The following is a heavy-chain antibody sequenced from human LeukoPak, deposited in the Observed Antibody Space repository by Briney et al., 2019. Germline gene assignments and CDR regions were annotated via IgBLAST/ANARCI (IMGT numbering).Heavy chain of an antibody. CDR1: GGSISSSSYY. J-gene: IGHJ4*02. CDR3: ARGGVQLWSEGIDY. V-gene: IGHV4-39*01. Sequence: TSETLSLTCTVSGGSISSSSYYWGWIRQPPGRGLEWIGSIYYSGSTYYNPSLKSRVTISVDTSKNQFSLKLSSVTAADTAVYYCARGGVQLWSEGIDYWGQGTLVTVSS. D-gene: IGHD5-18*01. CDR2: IYYSGST.